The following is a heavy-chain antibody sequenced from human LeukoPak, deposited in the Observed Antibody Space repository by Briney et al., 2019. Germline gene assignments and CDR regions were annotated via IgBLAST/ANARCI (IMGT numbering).Heavy chain of an antibody. D-gene: IGHD6-19*01. Sequence: ASVKVSCKASGYTFTSYDINWVRQATGQGLEWMGWMNPNSGNTGYAQKFQGRVTMTRDMSTSTVYMELSSLRSEDTAVYYCARAKRIAVAGTVYNWFDPWGHGTLVTVSS. CDR3: ARAKRIAVAGTVYNWFDP. CDR1: GYTFTSYD. J-gene: IGHJ5*02. V-gene: IGHV1-8*02. CDR2: MNPNSGNT.